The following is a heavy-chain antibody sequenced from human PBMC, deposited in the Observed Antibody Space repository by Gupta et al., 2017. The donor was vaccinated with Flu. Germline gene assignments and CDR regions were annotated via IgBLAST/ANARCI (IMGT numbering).Heavy chain of an antibody. CDR3: ASLSCSSTSCYDYYYYYMDV. V-gene: IGHV4-39*01. CDR2: VYYSGST. J-gene: IGHJ6*03. Sequence: GLEWIGSVYYSGSTYYNPSLKSRVTISVDTSKDQFSLKLSSVTAADTAVYYCASLSCSSTSCYDYYYYYMDVWGKGTTVTVSS. D-gene: IGHD2-2*01.